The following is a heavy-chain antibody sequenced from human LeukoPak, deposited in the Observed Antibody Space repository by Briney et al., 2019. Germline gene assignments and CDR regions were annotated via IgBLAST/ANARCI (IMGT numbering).Heavy chain of an antibody. CDR2: VKQDGSEK. J-gene: IGHJ6*03. V-gene: IGHV3-7*01. D-gene: IGHD6-13*01. CDR3: AREVSSSWYSLYYMDV. CDR1: GGSISSYY. Sequence: ETLSLTCTVSGGSISSYYWSWIRQPPGKGLEWVANVKQDGSEKYYVDSVKGRFTISRDNAKNSLYLQMNSLRAEDTAVYYCAREVSSSWYSLYYMDVWGKGTTVTVSS.